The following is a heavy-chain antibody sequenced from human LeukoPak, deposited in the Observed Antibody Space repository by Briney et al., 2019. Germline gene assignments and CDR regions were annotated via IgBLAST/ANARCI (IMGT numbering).Heavy chain of an antibody. Sequence: SVKVSXKASGGTFSSYTISWVRQAPGQGLEWMGRIIPILGIANYAQKFQGRVTITADKSTSTAYMELSSLRSEDTAVYYCARARRGSGSYSDYWGQGTLVTVSS. CDR1: GGTFSSYT. CDR2: IIPILGIA. CDR3: ARARRGSGSYSDY. J-gene: IGHJ4*02. V-gene: IGHV1-69*02. D-gene: IGHD3-10*01.